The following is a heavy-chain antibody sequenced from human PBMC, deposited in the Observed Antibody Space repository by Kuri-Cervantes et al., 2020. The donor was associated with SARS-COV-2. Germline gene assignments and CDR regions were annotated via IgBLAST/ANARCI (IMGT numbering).Heavy chain of an antibody. Sequence: GESLKISCAASGFTFSSYAMHWVRQAPGKGLEWVVAISYDGSNKYYADSVKGRFTISRDNSKNTLYLQMNSLRAEDTAVYYCARVDTAMVNDYWGQGTLVTVSS. CDR1: GFTFSSYA. J-gene: IGHJ4*02. D-gene: IGHD5-18*01. CDR3: ARVDTAMVNDY. CDR2: ISYDGSNK. V-gene: IGHV3-30*01.